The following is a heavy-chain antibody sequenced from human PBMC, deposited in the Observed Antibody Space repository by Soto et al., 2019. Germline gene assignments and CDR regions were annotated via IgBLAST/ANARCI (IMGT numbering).Heavy chain of an antibody. CDR2: IYISGNT. J-gene: IGHJ6*02. V-gene: IGHV4-59*02. CDR3: AREVFRYYHYGMDV. CDR1: GDSVSSYY. Sequence: QVQLQESGPGLVKPSETLSLSCTVSGDSVSSYYWSWIRQLPGRGLEWIGYIYISGNTNYNPILKSLVTISRVTSKNQFSLNLKSVTAADTAGYYCAREVFRYYHYGMDVWGQGSTVTVS.